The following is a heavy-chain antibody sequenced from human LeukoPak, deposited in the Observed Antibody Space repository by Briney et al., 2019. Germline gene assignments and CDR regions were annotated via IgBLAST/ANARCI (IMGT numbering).Heavy chain of an antibody. CDR2: INPSGGST. CDR3: ARGNWNYFSNYYYYYMDV. D-gene: IGHD1-7*01. Sequence: ASVKVSCKASGYTFTSYHMHWVRQAPGQGLEWMGIINPSGGSTSYAQKFQGRVTMTRDMSTSTVYMELSSLRSEDTAVYYCARGNWNYFSNYYYYYMDVWGKGTTVTVSS. CDR1: GYTFTSYH. J-gene: IGHJ6*03. V-gene: IGHV1-46*01.